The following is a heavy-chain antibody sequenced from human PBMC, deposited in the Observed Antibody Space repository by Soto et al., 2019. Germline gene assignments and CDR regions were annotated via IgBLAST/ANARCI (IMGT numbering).Heavy chain of an antibody. V-gene: IGHV1-69*13. CDR2: IIPISGTA. J-gene: IGHJ6*02. CDR1: GGTFSSYA. CDR3: AKDGVMELRYVDCSDYFYYGMDV. Sequence: TVKGSCKASGGTFSSYAISWVRQAPGQGLEWMGGIIPISGTANYAQKFQGRGTITADESTSPAYLELRSLRSDDMDVYYCAKDGVMELRYVDCSDYFYYGMDVWGQGTTVTVSS. D-gene: IGHD3-9*01.